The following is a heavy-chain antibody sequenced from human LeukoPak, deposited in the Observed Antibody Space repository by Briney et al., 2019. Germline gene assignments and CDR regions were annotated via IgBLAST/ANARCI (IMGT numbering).Heavy chain of an antibody. CDR1: GFTFSSYD. CDR2: IGTAGDT. J-gene: IGHJ6*03. Sequence: PGGSLRLSCAASGFTFSSYDMHWVRQATGKGLEWVSAIGTAGDTYYPGSVKGRFTISRENAKNSLYLQMNSLRAGDTAVYYCARGNFEDYYYYYMDVWGKGTTVTVSS. V-gene: IGHV3-13*01. CDR3: ARGNFEDYYYYYMDV.